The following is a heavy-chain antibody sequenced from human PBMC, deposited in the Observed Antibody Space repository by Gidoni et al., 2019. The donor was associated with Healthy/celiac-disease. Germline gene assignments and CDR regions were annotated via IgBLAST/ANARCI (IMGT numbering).Heavy chain of an antibody. CDR2: ISYDGSNK. CDR3: AKDSREPDYGGNLDY. CDR1: GFTFSSYG. J-gene: IGHJ4*02. V-gene: IGHV3-30*18. Sequence: QVQLVESGGGVVQPGRSLRLSCAASGFTFSSYGMHWVRQAPGKGLEWVAVISYDGSNKYYADSVKGRFTISRDNSKNTLYLQMNSLRAEDTAVYYCAKDSREPDYGGNLDYWGQGTLVTVSS. D-gene: IGHD4-17*01.